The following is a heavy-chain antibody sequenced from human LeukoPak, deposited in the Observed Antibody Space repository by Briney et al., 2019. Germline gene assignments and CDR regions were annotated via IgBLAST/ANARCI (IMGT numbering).Heavy chain of an antibody. V-gene: IGHV4-59*12. Sequence: PSETLSLTCTVSGGSISSYYWSWIRQPPGKGLGWIGYIYYSGSTNYNPSLKSRVTISVDTSKNQFFLKLRSVTAADTAVYYCAREVAVSGVVIPTWFDPWGQGTLVTVSS. J-gene: IGHJ5*02. CDR1: GGSISSYY. CDR3: AREVAVSGVVIPTWFDP. D-gene: IGHD3-3*01. CDR2: IYYSGST.